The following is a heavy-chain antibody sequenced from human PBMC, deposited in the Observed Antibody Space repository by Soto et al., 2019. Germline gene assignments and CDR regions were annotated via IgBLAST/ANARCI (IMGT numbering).Heavy chain of an antibody. D-gene: IGHD2-21*02. Sequence: EVQLVESEGGLVQRGGSLRLSCAASGFTFNYYWMHWVRQAPGQGLVWVSHIHSDGSSTTYADSVKGRFTISRDNDENTLYLEMKRLAAEEPAVYSCARGDTGSFDLWGQGTTVTVSS. CDR1: GFTFNYYW. CDR3: ARGDTGSFDL. CDR2: IHSDGSST. J-gene: IGHJ6*02. V-gene: IGHV3-74*01.